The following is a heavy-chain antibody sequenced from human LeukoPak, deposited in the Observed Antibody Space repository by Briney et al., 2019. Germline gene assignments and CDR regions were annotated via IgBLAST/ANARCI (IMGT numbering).Heavy chain of an antibody. Sequence: GGSLRLSCAASGFTFSSYGMHWVRQAPGKGLEWVAVISYDGSNKYYADSVKGRFTISRDNSKNTLYLQMNSLRAEDTAVYYCANGAVAGNIDYWGQGTLVTVSS. J-gene: IGHJ4*02. CDR2: ISYDGSNK. D-gene: IGHD6-19*01. V-gene: IGHV3-30*18. CDR1: GFTFSSYG. CDR3: ANGAVAGNIDY.